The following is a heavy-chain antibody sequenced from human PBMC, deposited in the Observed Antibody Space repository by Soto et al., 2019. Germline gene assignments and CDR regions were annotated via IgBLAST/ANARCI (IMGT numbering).Heavy chain of an antibody. D-gene: IGHD4-17*01. Sequence: PGGSLRLSCAASGFTFSSCDMHWVRQATGKGLEWVSAIGTAGDPYYPGSVKGRFTISRENAKNSLYLQMSSLRAGDTAVYYCARAGDDYGDYDWYFDLWGRGTLVTVSS. V-gene: IGHV3-13*05. CDR2: IGTAGDP. CDR1: GFTFSSCD. CDR3: ARAGDDYGDYDWYFDL. J-gene: IGHJ2*01.